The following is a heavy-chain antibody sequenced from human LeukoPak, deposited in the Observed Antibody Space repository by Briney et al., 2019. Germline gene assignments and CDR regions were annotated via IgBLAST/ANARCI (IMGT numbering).Heavy chain of an antibody. CDR2: INQDGSEK. J-gene: IGHJ4*02. Sequence: QSGGSLRLSCAASGFTFSSYWMSWVRQAPGKGLEWVANINQDGSEKYYVDSVKGRFTISRDNAKNSLYLQMNSLRAEDTAVYYCAKDGDGNYYVPYDYWGQGTLVTVSS. D-gene: IGHD1-26*01. CDR3: AKDGDGNYYVPYDY. V-gene: IGHV3-7*01. CDR1: GFTFSSYW.